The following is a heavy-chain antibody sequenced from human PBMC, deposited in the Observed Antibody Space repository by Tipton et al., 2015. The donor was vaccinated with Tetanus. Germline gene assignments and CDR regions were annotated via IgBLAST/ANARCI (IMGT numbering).Heavy chain of an antibody. D-gene: IGHD3-10*01. V-gene: IGHV3-48*03. J-gene: IGHJ4*02. Sequence: SLRLSCAASGFTFSSYNMNWVRQAPGKGLEWVSYISPGGTTINYIDSVKGRFTISRDNAKNLMFLQMSALRAEDMGVYYCARDAYGSGSYFDLWGLGTQVTVSS. CDR2: ISPGGTTI. CDR1: GFTFSSYN. CDR3: ARDAYGSGSYFDL.